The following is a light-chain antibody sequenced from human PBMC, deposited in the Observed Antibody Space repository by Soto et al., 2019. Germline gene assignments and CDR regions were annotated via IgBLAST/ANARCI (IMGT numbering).Light chain of an antibody. V-gene: IGKV1-39*01. CDR3: QQSHSGLT. Sequence: DIQMTQSPSSLSASVGDRVTITCRASQTIATYLNWYQQKPGKAPKLLIYAASNLDGGVPSRFSGSGSGTDFTLTISSLQPEDFATYYCQQSHSGLTFGQGTKLQMK. J-gene: IGKJ2*01. CDR1: QTIATY. CDR2: AAS.